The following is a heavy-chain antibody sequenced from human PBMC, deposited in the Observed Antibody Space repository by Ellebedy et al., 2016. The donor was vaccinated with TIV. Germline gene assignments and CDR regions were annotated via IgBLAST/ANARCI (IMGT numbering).Heavy chain of an antibody. CDR2: FDPEDGET. CDR3: ARDEVVPAAANWFNP. CDR1: GYTLTELS. V-gene: IGHV1-24*01. Sequence: ASVKVSCXVSGYTLTELSMHWVRQAPGKGLEWMGGFDPEDGETIYAQKFQGRVTMTEDTFTDTAYMELSSLRSEDTAVYYCARDEVVPAAANWFNPWGQGTLVTVSS. J-gene: IGHJ5*02. D-gene: IGHD2-2*01.